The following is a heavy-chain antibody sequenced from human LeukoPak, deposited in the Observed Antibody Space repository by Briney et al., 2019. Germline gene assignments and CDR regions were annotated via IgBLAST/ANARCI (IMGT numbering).Heavy chain of an antibody. V-gene: IGHV1-2*06. D-gene: IGHD3-22*01. J-gene: IGHJ3*02. Sequence: APVKVSCKASGYTFTGYYIHWVRQAPGQGLEWMGRIKPNSGGTNYAQKFQGRVTMTKDTSISAAYMELSRLRSDDTAMYYCARVIRGDYYDSSGTPDAFDIWGQGTMVTVSS. CDR1: GYTFTGYY. CDR2: IKPNSGGT. CDR3: ARVIRGDYYDSSGTPDAFDI.